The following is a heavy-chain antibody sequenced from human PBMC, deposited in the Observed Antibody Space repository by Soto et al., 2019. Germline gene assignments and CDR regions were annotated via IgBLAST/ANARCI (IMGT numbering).Heavy chain of an antibody. V-gene: IGHV3-21*01. CDR3: ARERGPCGMGV. D-gene: IGHD3-16*01. CDR1: RFTFANYT. CDR2: ITSSTSYI. Sequence: EVQLVESGGGLVKPGGSLRLSCAASRFTFANYTMNWVRQAPGKGLEWLSSITSSTSYIYYADSVKGRFTISRDNAKNYLSLQMNSLRAEDTAVYYCARERGPCGMGVWGQGTTVTVSS. J-gene: IGHJ6*02.